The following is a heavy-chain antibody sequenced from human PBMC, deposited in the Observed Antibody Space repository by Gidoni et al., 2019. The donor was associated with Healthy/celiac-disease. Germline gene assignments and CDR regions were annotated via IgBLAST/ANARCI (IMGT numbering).Heavy chain of an antibody. CDR2: IYTSGST. D-gene: IGHD6-13*01. Sequence: QVQLQESGPGLVKPSQTLSLTCTVSGGSISSGSYYWSLIRQPAGKGLEWIGRIYTSGSTNYNPSLKSRVTISVDTSKNQFSLKLSSVTAADTAVYYCARDPHPSYSSSWYSSYYYYGMDVWGQGTTVTVSS. CDR3: ARDPHPSYSSSWYSSYYYYGMDV. J-gene: IGHJ6*02. CDR1: GGSISSGSYY. V-gene: IGHV4-61*02.